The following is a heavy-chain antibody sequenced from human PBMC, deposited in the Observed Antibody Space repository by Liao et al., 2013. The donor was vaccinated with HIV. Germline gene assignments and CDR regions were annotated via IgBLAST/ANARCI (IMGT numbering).Heavy chain of an antibody. V-gene: IGHV4-4*07. D-gene: IGHD1-14*01. CDR3: ARGVPPEY. Sequence: QVHLQESGPGLVKPSQTLSLTCSVSGGSMSSYYWNWIRQSAGKGLEWIGRVSHSGSTHYNPSLRTRVMMSIDTSENQFSLILTSVTAADTAVYYCARGVPPEYWGRGTLVTVSS. CDR2: VSHSGST. CDR1: GGSMSSYY. J-gene: IGHJ4*02.